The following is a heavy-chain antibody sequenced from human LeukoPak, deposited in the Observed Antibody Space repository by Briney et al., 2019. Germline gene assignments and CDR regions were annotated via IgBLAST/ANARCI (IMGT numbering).Heavy chain of an antibody. CDR2: MYYSVST. Sequence: AETLSLTRTVSGGSMSGYYWSCIRQPPGKGLECFGYMYYSVSTNYNPSLNSRTPLSVDTSKNQYTLKVTSVTAADTATYFCARHLTSSAFVDTSNFDYCGQGTLVTVSS. D-gene: IGHD3-3*02. CDR1: GGSMSGYY. CDR3: ARHLTSSAFVDTSNFDY. J-gene: IGHJ4*02. V-gene: IGHV4-59*08.